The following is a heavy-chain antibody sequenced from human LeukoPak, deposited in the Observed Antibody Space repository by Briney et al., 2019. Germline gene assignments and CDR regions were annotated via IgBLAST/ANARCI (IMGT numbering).Heavy chain of an antibody. V-gene: IGHV4-39*07. Sequence: SETLSLTCTVSGDSISSSSYYWGWIRQPPGKGLEWLGTIYYRGTTYYNPSLKSRVTISVDTSKNQFSMKLSSVTAADTAVYYCAKGAGPPWFDPWGQGTLVTVSS. CDR1: GDSISSSSYY. CDR3: AKGAGPPWFDP. J-gene: IGHJ5*02. CDR2: IYYRGTT. D-gene: IGHD6-19*01.